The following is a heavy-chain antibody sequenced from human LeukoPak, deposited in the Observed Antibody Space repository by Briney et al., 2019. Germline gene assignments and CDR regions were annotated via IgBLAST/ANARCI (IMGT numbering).Heavy chain of an antibody. CDR1: GFTFSSYA. CDR2: ISGSGGST. CDR3: AKDTGSSGGSDY. Sequence: GGSLRLSCAASGFTFSSYAMSWVRQAPGKRLEWVSAISGSGGSTYYADSVKGRFTISRDNSKNTLYLQMNSLRAEDTAVYYCAKDTGSSGGSDYWGQGTLVTVSS. J-gene: IGHJ4*02. V-gene: IGHV3-23*01. D-gene: IGHD1-26*01.